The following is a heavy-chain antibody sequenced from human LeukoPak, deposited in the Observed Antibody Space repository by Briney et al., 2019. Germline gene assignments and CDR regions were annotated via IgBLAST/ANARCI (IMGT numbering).Heavy chain of an antibody. CDR1: GGSLEDLY. D-gene: IGHD3-22*01. Sequence: SETLSLTCTASGGSLEDLYWSWIRQSPEKGLEWIGNVFHTGVTSYNLSLKSRVTISVDTSRNQFSLTMTSMTAADTAIYYCTRGGGSGYYFGIPRYYFDAWGQGVLVTVSS. V-gene: IGHV4-59*11. CDR3: TRGGGSGYYFGIPRYYFDA. J-gene: IGHJ4*02. CDR2: VFHTGVT.